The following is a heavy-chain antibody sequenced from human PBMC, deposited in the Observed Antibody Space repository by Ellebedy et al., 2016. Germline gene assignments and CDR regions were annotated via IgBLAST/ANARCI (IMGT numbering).Heavy chain of an antibody. CDR1: GFTVYNTY. V-gene: IGHV3-53*01. J-gene: IGHJ4*02. Sequence: GGSLRLSCAASGFTVYNTYMGWVRQAPGGGLEWVSVIYIGGSTYYVDSVKGRFIISRDSSRNTLNLQMSNLRVEDTAVYYCVTPGGFVGAFDLWGQGTLVTVSS. CDR2: IYIGGST. D-gene: IGHD3-3*01. CDR3: VTPGGFVGAFDL.